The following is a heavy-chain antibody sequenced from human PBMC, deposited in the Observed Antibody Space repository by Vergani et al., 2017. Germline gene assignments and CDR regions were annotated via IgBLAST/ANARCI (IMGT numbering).Heavy chain of an antibody. CDR2: INHSGST. Sequence: QLQLQESGPGLLKPSETLSLTCAVYGGSFSGYYWSWIRQPPGKGLEWIGEINHSGSTNYNPSLKSRVTISVDTSKNQFSLKLSSVTAADTAVYYCARGGYDYVWGSYNWYFDLWGRGTLVTVSS. V-gene: IGHV4-34*01. D-gene: IGHD3-16*01. CDR3: ARGGYDYVWGSYNWYFDL. J-gene: IGHJ2*01. CDR1: GGSFSGYY.